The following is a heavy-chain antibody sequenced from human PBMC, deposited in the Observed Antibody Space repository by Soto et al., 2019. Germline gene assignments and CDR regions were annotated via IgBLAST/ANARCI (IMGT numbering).Heavy chain of an antibody. CDR2: INHSGST. CDR3: ARGPVYSSGYYYYYYGMDV. Sequence: SETLSLTCSVYGGSFSGYYWSWIRQPPGKGLEWIGEINHSGSTNYNPSLKSRVTISVDTSKNQFSLKLSSVTAADTAVYYCARGPVYSSGYYYYYYGMDVWGQGTTVTVSS. CDR1: GGSFSGYY. J-gene: IGHJ6*02. D-gene: IGHD3-22*01. V-gene: IGHV4-34*01.